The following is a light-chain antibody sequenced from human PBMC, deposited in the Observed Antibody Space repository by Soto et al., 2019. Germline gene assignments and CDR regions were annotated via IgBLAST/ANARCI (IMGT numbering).Light chain of an antibody. V-gene: IGLV2-14*01. Sequence: LTQPASVSGSPGQSITISCTGTSSDVGDYNYVSWYQQHPGKAPKLMIYEVSNRPSGVSNRFSGSKSGNTASLTISGLQAEDEADYYCSSYTSSSTPVVFGGGTKLTVL. CDR3: SSYTSSSTPVV. CDR1: SSDVGDYNY. CDR2: EVS. J-gene: IGLJ2*01.